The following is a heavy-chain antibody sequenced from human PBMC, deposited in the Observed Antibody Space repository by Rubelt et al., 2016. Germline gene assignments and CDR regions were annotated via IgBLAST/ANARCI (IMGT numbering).Heavy chain of an antibody. CDR1: GYTFTSYG. CDR3: AQKGSEKYYKN. D-gene: IGHD2/OR15-2a*01. V-gene: IGHV1-18*01. CDR2: ISAYNGDT. J-gene: IGHJ4*02. Sequence: QVQLVQSGAEVKKPGASVKVSCEASGYTFTSYGISWVRQAPGQGLEWVGWISAYNGDTNYAQKLQGRVTLTTNTSTTTAYMELRSLRSDDTAVYYCAQKGSEKYYKNWGQGTLVTVSS.